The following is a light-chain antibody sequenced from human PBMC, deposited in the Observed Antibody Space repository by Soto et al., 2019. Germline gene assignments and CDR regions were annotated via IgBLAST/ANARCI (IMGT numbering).Light chain of an antibody. V-gene: IGLV3-21*02. CDR1: NIGSKS. CDR2: DDS. J-gene: IGLJ1*01. Sequence: YELTQPPSVSVAPGQTATITCGGDNIGSKSVHWYQQKAGQAPVLVVHDDSDRPSGIPERFSGSNSGKTATLTISGVEAGDEADYYCQVWDSSTDHYVFGIGTKVTVL. CDR3: QVWDSSTDHYV.